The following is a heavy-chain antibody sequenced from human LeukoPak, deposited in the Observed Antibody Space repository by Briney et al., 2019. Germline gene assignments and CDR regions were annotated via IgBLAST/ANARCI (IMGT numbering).Heavy chain of an antibody. Sequence: PSETLSLTCTASGGSVNSGSHYWCWIRQPPGKGLEWIGYIYYSGSTNYNPSLKSRATMSLDTSKNQFSLNLNSVTAADTAVYYCARDPGYSGIDYWGQGTLVTVSS. CDR3: ARDPGYSGIDY. J-gene: IGHJ4*02. CDR2: IYYSGST. V-gene: IGHV4-61*01. CDR1: GGSVNSGSHY. D-gene: IGHD5-12*01.